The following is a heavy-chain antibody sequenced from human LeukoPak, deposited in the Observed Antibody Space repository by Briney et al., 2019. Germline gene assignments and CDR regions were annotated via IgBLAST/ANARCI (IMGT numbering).Heavy chain of an antibody. CDR1: GYTSTTYG. J-gene: IGHJ4*02. D-gene: IGHD3-9*01. CDR3: ARALAQGGSFDLYYFDS. V-gene: IGHV1-18*01. Sequence: GVSVKASCKASGYTSTTYGISWVRQAPGQGLEWMGWTYNSYTHYAQTLRDRLTMTADTSTSTSYMELRSLRSDDTAVYYCARALAQGGSFDLYYFDSWGQGSLVTVSS. CDR2: TYNSYT.